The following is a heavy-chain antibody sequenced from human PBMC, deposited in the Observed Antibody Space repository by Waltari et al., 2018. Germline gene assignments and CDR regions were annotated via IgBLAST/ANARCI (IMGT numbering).Heavy chain of an antibody. V-gene: IGHV4-59*01. CDR1: GGSISSYY. CDR2: IYYSGST. Sequence: QVQLQESGPGLVKPSETLSLTCTVSGGSISSYYWSWIRQPPGKGLEWIGYIYYSGSTNSNPSLKRRVTISVDTSKNQFSLKLSSVTAADTAVYYCASLQEIGTWTIDYWGQGTLVTVSS. D-gene: IGHD1-1*01. CDR3: ASLQEIGTWTIDY. J-gene: IGHJ4*02.